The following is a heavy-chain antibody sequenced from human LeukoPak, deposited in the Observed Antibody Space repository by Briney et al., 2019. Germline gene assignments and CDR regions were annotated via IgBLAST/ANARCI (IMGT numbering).Heavy chain of an antibody. J-gene: IGHJ6*03. V-gene: IGHV3-30*02. Sequence: GGSLRLSCAASGFTFSSYGMHWVRQAPGKGLEWVAFIRYDGSNKYYADSVKGRFTISRDNSKNTLYLQMTSLRAEDTAVYYCAKDCGGDCYSGYYYYYYMDVWGKGTTVTISS. CDR2: IRYDGSNK. CDR1: GFTFSSYG. CDR3: AKDCGGDCYSGYYYYYYMDV. D-gene: IGHD2-21*02.